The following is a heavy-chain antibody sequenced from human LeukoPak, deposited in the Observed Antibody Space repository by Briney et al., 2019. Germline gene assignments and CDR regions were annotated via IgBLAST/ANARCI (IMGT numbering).Heavy chain of an antibody. CDR1: GGSISSYY. J-gene: IGHJ4*02. CDR2: IYYSGST. Sequence: SETLSPTCTVSGGSISSYYWSWIRQPPGKGLEWIGYIYYSGSTNYNPSLKSRVTISVDTSKNRFSLKLSSVTAADTAVYYCARMGDNYYDSSGYYYWGQGTLVTVSS. CDR3: ARMGDNYYDSSGYYY. V-gene: IGHV4-59*08. D-gene: IGHD3-22*01.